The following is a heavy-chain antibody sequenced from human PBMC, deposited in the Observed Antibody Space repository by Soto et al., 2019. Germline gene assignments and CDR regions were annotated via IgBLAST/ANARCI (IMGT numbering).Heavy chain of an antibody. D-gene: IGHD3-22*01. J-gene: IGHJ4*02. CDR2: ISYDGSNK. Sequence: GGSLRLSCAASGFTFSSYGMHWVRQAPGKGLEWVAVISYDGSNKYYADSVKGRFTISRDNSKNTLYLQMNSRRAEDTAAYYCAKDQLSVDSSGYYGYWGQGTLVTVSS. CDR1: GFTFSSYG. CDR3: AKDQLSVDSSGYYGY. V-gene: IGHV3-30*18.